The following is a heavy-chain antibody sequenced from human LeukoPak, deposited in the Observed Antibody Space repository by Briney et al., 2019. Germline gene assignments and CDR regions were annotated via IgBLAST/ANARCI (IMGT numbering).Heavy chain of an antibody. CDR1: GVSISSYY. CDR2: IYYSGST. Sequence: SETLSLTCTVSGVSISSYYWSWIRQPPGKGLEWIGYIYYSGSTNYNPSLKSRVTISVDTSKNQFSLKLSSVTAADTAVYYCARSGDGYTPGYWGQGTLVTVSS. D-gene: IGHD5-24*01. J-gene: IGHJ4*02. CDR3: ARSGDGYTPGY. V-gene: IGHV4-59*01.